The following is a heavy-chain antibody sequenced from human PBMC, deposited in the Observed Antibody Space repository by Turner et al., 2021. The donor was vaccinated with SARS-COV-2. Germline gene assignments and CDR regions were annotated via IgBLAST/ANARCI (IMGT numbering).Heavy chain of an antibody. CDR1: GGTFSNYA. CDR3: AKDSSEEPLDY. J-gene: IGHJ4*02. CDR2: IIPIFGTA. V-gene: IGHV1-69*01. D-gene: IGHD1-26*01. Sequence: QVQLVQSGAEVKKPGSSVKVSCKASGGTFSNYAITWVRQAPGQGLEWMGGIIPIFGTANDAQKFQGRVTITADEATSTADMELSSLRSEDTAVDYCAKDSSEEPLDYWGQGTLVTVSS.